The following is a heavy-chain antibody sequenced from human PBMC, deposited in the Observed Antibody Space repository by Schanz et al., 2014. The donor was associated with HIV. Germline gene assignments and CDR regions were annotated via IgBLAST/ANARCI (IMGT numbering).Heavy chain of an antibody. J-gene: IGHJ6*02. Sequence: EVQLVESGGGLEQPGGSLRLSCEASGFTLSSYSMNWVRQAPGKGLEWISYISGSSSTIYYAGSVKGRFTISRDNAKNTLLLQMNSLKDDDTAVYYCAREAYYFDFWNGQYYYYGLDVWGQGTTVTVSS. V-gene: IGHV3-48*02. CDR2: ISGSSSTI. CDR3: AREAYYFDFWNGQYYYYGLDV. D-gene: IGHD3-3*01. CDR1: GFTLSSYS.